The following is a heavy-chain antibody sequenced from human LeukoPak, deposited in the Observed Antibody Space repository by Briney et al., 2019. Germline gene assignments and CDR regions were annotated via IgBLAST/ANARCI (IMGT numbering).Heavy chain of an antibody. CDR3: ARVSSLWSFDY. Sequence: GGSLRLSCAASGFTFSTHWMHWVRQTPGRGLVWVSRISPDGSRTAYADSVKGRFTISRDNARDALYLQLNSLGAEDTAVYYCARVSSLWSFDYWGQGTLVAVSS. CDR2: ISPDGSRT. D-gene: IGHD3-10*01. CDR1: GFTFSTHW. V-gene: IGHV3-74*01. J-gene: IGHJ4*02.